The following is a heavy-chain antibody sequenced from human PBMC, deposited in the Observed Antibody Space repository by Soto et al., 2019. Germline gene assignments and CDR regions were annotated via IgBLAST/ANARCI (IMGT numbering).Heavy chain of an antibody. Sequence: QMQLVQSGAEVKERGSSVKISCKTSGGTFNTYALTWVRQAPGQGLEWIGGIIPIFGIKNVAQRFQGRVTINADESLTTAYMEMTGLRTDDTAVYYCAKAAGDHWGQGNLVTVSS. J-gene: IGHJ4*02. CDR2: IIPIFGIK. CDR1: GGTFNTYA. V-gene: IGHV1-69*01. D-gene: IGHD6-25*01. CDR3: AKAAGDH.